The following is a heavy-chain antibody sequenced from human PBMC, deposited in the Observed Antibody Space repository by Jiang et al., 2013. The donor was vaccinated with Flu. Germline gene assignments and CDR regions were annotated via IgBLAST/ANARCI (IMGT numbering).Heavy chain of an antibody. CDR3: ARRRRDSMIVVVITTEFDY. D-gene: IGHD3-22*01. CDR1: YY. J-gene: IGHJ4*02. CDR2: LYYSGST. V-gene: IGHV4-39*01. Sequence: YYWDWIRQPPGKGLEWIGSLYYSGSTYYNPSLKSRVTISVDTSKNQFSLRLSSVTAADTAVYYCARRRRDSMIVVVITTEFDYWGQGTLVTVSS.